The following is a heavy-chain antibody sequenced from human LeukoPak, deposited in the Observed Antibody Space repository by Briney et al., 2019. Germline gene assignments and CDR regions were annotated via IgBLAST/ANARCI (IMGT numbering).Heavy chain of an antibody. CDR2: INQDGGDI. CDR3: ARVPGVGYGSGRFDY. J-gene: IGHJ4*02. V-gene: IGHV3-7*01. CDR1: GFTFSSYW. D-gene: IGHD6-19*01. Sequence: TGGSLRLSCAASGFTFSSYWMSWVRQAPGKGLEWVANINQDGGDIHYVDSVKGRFTISRSNAKNSLYLQMNSLRAEDTAIYYCARVPGVGYGSGRFDYWGQGTLVTVSS.